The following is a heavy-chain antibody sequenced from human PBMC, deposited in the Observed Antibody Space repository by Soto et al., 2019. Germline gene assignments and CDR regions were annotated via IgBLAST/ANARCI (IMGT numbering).Heavy chain of an antibody. V-gene: IGHV1-18*01. J-gene: IGHJ4*02. Sequence: QVQLVQSGAEVKKPGASVKVSCKSSGYTFTSYGISWVRQAPGHGLAWMGWISAYNGNTKYAQNLQDRVTMTTDTSTSTAYMELRSLRSDDTAVYYCARDRGDFGLVTGDWGQGTLVTVSS. D-gene: IGHD1-1*01. CDR3: ARDRGDFGLVTGD. CDR1: GYTFTSYG. CDR2: ISAYNGNT.